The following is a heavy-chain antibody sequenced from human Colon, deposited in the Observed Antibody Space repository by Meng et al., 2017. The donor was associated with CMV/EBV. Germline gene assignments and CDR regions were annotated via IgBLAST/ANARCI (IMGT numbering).Heavy chain of an antibody. Sequence: GESLKISCAASGFTFRTFAVGWVRQVSGKGLEWVSGISGSGTTTYYADSVKGRFTISRDSSTNTLSLQMHSLRADDTAVYYCAKSLFGAGQLAYFDYWGQGTLVTVSS. V-gene: IGHV3-23*01. J-gene: IGHJ4*02. CDR3: AKSLFGAGQLAYFDY. CDR1: GFTFRTFA. D-gene: IGHD3-10*02. CDR2: ISGSGTTT.